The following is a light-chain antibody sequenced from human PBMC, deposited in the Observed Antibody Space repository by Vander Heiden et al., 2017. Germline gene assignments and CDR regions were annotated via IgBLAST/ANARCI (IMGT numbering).Light chain of an antibody. V-gene: IGKV3-11*01. J-gene: IGKJ4*01. CDR3: QQRSNWPLT. CDR2: DAS. CDR1: QSVSSY. Sequence: EIVLTQSPATLSLSPGERDTLSCRASQSVSSYLAWYQQKPGQAPRLLIYDASNRATGIPARFSGSGSGTDFTLTISSLEPEDFAVYDCQQRSNWPLTFGGGTKVEIK.